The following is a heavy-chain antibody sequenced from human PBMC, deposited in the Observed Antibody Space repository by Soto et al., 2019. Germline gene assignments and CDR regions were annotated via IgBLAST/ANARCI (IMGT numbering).Heavy chain of an antibody. CDR3: ARDHYYDSSGPDAFDI. V-gene: IGHV3-48*02. D-gene: IGHD3-22*01. CDR2: ISSSSSTI. J-gene: IGHJ3*02. Sequence: GGSLRLSCAASGFTFSSYSMNWVRQAPGKGLEWVSYISSSSSTICYADSVKGRFTISRDNAKNSLYLQMNSLRDEDTAVYYCARDHYYDSSGPDAFDIWGQGTMVTVSS. CDR1: GFTFSSYS.